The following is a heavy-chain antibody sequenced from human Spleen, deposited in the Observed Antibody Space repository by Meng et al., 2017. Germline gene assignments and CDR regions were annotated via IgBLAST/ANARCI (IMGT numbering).Heavy chain of an antibody. CDR2: ISYDGSNK. J-gene: IGHJ4*02. Sequence: GGSLRLSCAASGFTFSSYAMHWVRQAPGKGLEWVAVISYDGSNKYYADSVKGRFTISRDNSKNTLYLQMNSLRAEDTAVYYCARDPTWNYYDSSGYYSIDHWGQGTLVTVSS. D-gene: IGHD3-22*01. CDR1: GFTFSSYA. V-gene: IGHV3-30*04. CDR3: ARDPTWNYYDSSGYYSIDH.